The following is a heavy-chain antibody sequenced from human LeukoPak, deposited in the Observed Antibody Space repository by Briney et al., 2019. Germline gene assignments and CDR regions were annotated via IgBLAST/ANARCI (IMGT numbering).Heavy chain of an antibody. J-gene: IGHJ4*02. V-gene: IGHV1-2*02. CDR2: INPNSGGT. CDR1: GYTFTGYY. CDR3: ARITVPAAMDFDY. Sequence: ASVKVSCKASGYTFTGYYVHWVRQAPGQGLEWMGWINPNSGGTNYAQKFQGRVTMTRDTSISTAYMELSRLRSDDTAVYYRARITVPAAMDFDYWGQGTLVTVSS. D-gene: IGHD2-2*01.